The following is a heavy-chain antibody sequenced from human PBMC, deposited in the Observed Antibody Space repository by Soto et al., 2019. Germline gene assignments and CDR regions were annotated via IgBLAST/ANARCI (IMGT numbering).Heavy chain of an antibody. J-gene: IGHJ4*02. CDR1: GGIFSSNA. CDR2: ILPIFDTT. Sequence: QVQLVQSGAEVKKPGSSVKVSCQASGGIFSSNAISWVRQAPGQGLEWMGGILPIFDTTHYAQKVQGRVKITADESTSTAYMELSSLKAEDTALYYGATGGRVYSSAPRFYFEYWGQGTLFTVSS. V-gene: IGHV1-69*01. CDR3: ATGGRVYSSAPRFYFEY. D-gene: IGHD5-18*01.